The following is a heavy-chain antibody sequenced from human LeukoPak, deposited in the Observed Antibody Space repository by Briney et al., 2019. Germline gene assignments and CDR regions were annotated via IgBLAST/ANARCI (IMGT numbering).Heavy chain of an antibody. CDR3: ARIGPNWNIYDY. J-gene: IGHJ4*02. Sequence: GGSLRLSCAASGFTFSNYWLSWVRQAPGKGLEWVAKIKQDGSEKFYVDSVKGRFTISRDNAKNSLYLQMISLTAEDTAVYYCARIGPNWNIYDYWVQGTVVTVSS. V-gene: IGHV3-7*02. CDR2: IKQDGSEK. CDR1: GFTFSNYW. D-gene: IGHD1/OR15-1a*01.